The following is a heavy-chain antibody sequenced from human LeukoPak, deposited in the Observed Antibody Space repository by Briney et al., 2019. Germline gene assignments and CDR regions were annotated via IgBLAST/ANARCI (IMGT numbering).Heavy chain of an antibody. V-gene: IGHV3-7*01. CDR1: GFTFSTYW. D-gene: IGHD2-15*01. CDR2: MKRDGSEI. CDR3: ASLGYCSGGSCYARRDY. Sequence: PGGSLRLSCSASGFTFSTYWMSWVRQAPGKGLEWVANMKRDGSEIYYVDSVRGRFTISRDNARNSLYLQMNSLRAEDTAVYYCASLGYCSGGSCYARRDYWGQGTLVTVSS. J-gene: IGHJ4*02.